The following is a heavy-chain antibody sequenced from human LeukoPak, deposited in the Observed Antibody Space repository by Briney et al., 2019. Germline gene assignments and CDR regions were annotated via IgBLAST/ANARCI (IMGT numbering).Heavy chain of an antibody. CDR3: ARERSGSEIFARSFDI. D-gene: IGHD3-3*01. CDR2: INHSGST. J-gene: IGHJ3*02. V-gene: IGHV4-34*01. CDR1: GGSFSGYY. Sequence: SETLSLTCAVYGGSFSGYYWSWIRQPPGKGLEWIGEINHSGSTNYNPSLKSRVTISVDTSKNHFSLKLSSVTAADTAVYYCARERSGSEIFARSFDIWGQGTMVTVSS.